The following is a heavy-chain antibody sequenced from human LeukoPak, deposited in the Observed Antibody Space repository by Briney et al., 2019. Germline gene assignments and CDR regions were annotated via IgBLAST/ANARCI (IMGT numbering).Heavy chain of an antibody. CDR3: ARATVTRSGGGVCFQH. D-gene: IGHD4-17*01. CDR1: GFIFSTYG. Sequence: PGGSLRLSCEASGFIFSTYGMAWVRQAPGKGLEWVSVIYSGGSTYYADSVKGRFTISRDNSKNTLYLQMNSLRAEDTAVYYCARATVTRSGGGVCFQHWGQGTLVTVSS. J-gene: IGHJ1*01. CDR2: IYSGGST. V-gene: IGHV3-53*01.